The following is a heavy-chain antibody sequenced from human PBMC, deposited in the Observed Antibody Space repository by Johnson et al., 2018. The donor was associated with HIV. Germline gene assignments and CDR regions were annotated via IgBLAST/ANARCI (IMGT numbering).Heavy chain of an antibody. CDR3: TRSIAATGRDALDI. J-gene: IGHJ3*02. CDR1: GFTFSNAW. V-gene: IGHV3-49*04. D-gene: IGHD6-13*01. Sequence: VQLVESGGGLVKPGGSLRLSCVASGFTFSNAWMSWVRQAPGKGLEWVGFIRSKAYGGTTEYAASGKGRFTISRDDSKSIAYLQMNSRKTEDTAVYYCTRSIAATGRDALDIWGQGTMVPVSS. CDR2: IRSKAYGGTT.